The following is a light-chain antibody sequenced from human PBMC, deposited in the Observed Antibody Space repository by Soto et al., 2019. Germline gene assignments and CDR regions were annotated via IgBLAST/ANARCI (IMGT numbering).Light chain of an antibody. Sequence: EIALTKSPGTLCLSPGEKATLSCRASQSVSSTYLIWYQQKPGQAPTLLLYGASRRATGVPPRFSGGGSGTDFSLTISRLQTEDFAVYYCQHFVNSLTWTFGQGTKVDIK. J-gene: IGKJ1*01. CDR1: QSVSSTY. CDR2: GAS. V-gene: IGKV3-20*01. CDR3: QHFVNSLTWT.